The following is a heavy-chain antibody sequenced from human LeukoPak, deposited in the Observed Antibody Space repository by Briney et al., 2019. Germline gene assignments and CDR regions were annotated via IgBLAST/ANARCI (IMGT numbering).Heavy chain of an antibody. Sequence: GEDLNISRQGSGYRHTRYWIGWVRQMPGTGLEWMGVIYPGDSDTRYSPSFPGQVTISADKSISTAYLQWSSLKASHTAMYYCARGLGGVIVYIDYWGQGTLVTVSS. V-gene: IGHV5-51*01. CDR1: GYRHTRYW. CDR3: ARGLGGVIVYIDY. CDR2: IYPGDSDT. D-gene: IGHD3-16*02. J-gene: IGHJ4*02.